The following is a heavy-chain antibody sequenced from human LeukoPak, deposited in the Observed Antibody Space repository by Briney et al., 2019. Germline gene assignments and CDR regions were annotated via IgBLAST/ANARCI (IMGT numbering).Heavy chain of an antibody. V-gene: IGHV3-64*04. CDR1: GFVFSIYI. D-gene: IGHD1-26*01. CDR2: ISGSGNGGSI. CDR3: ARQFDGSHPNAFDI. J-gene: IGHJ3*02. Sequence: GGSLRLSCSASGFVFSIYIMYWVRQAPGKGPEYVSTISGSGNGGSIYYADSVKGRFTISRDNSKNTLYLQMASLRVEDTAVYYCARQFDGSHPNAFDIWGQGTMVTVSS.